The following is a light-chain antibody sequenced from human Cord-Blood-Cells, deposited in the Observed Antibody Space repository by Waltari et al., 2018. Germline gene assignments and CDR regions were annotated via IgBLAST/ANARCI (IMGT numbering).Light chain of an antibody. Sequence: SSELTQDPAVSVALGQTVRITCQGHSLRGYYPSWYQQKPGQAPVLVIYGKNNRPSGIPDRFSGSSSGNTASLTITGAQAEDEADYYCNSRDSSGNHVVFCGGTKLTVL. J-gene: IGLJ2*01. CDR1: SLRGYY. CDR2: GKN. CDR3: NSRDSSGNHVV. V-gene: IGLV3-19*01.